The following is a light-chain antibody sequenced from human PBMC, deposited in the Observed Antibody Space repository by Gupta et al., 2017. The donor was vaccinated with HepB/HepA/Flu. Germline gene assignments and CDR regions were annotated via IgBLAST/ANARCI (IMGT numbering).Light chain of an antibody. CDR2: DAS. CDR3: QQNSNWPPRT. CDR1: QSVSSN. V-gene: IGKV3-11*01. Sequence: PQSPATLSLSPGERATLSCRASQSVSSNLAWYQQKPGQAPRLLIYDASTRATGIPARFSGSGSGTDFTLTISSRQSEDFAVYYCQQNSNWPPRTFGQGTKVEIK. J-gene: IGKJ1*01.